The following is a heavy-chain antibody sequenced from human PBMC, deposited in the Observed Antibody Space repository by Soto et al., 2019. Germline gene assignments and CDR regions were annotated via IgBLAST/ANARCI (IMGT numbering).Heavy chain of an antibody. CDR1: GFTFSSYA. CDR3: ARLGGSNGSYYNRYFDY. V-gene: IGHV3-30-3*01. Sequence: GGSLRLSCAASGFTFSSYAMHWVRQAPGKGLEWVAVISYDGSNKYYADSVKGRFTISRDNSKNTLYLQMNSLRAEDTAVYYCARLGGSNGSYYNRYFDYWGQGTLVTVSS. J-gene: IGHJ4*02. D-gene: IGHD1-26*01. CDR2: ISYDGSNK.